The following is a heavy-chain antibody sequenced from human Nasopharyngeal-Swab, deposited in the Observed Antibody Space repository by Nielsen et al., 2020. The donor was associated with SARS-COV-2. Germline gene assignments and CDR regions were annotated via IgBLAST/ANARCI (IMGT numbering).Heavy chain of an antibody. V-gene: IGHV2-70*17. CDR3: ARTPNGALAGPGAFSFDY. Sequence: SGPTLVKPTQPLTLTCTFSGFSLTPSGMCVSWIRQAPWKSPEWLARIDWDDDQFYATSLGSRLTISKDTSKNQVVLTMANMDPVDTATYFCARTPNGALAGPGAFSFDYWGQGSLVTVSS. CDR1: GFSLTPSGMC. CDR2: IDWDDDQ. D-gene: IGHD6-19*01. J-gene: IGHJ4*02.